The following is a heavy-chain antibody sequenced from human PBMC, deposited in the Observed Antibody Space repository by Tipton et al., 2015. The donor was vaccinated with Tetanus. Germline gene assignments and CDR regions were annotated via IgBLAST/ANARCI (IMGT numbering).Heavy chain of an antibody. J-gene: IGHJ5*02. Sequence: TLSLTCTVSGGSVSNSDYYWGWIRQSPGKGLEWIGSIWYDGSAYYNPSLKSRITISVDTSKNQFSLKARSVTAADTAVYACARHVVQGAPRWFDPWGQGTQVTVSS. CDR3: ARHVVQGAPRWFDP. CDR2: IWYDGSA. D-gene: IGHD2-21*01. CDR1: GGSVSNSDYY. V-gene: IGHV4-39*01.